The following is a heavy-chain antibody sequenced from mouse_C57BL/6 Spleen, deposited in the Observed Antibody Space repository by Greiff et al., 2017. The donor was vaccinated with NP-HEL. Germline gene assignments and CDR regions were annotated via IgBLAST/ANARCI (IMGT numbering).Heavy chain of an antibody. J-gene: IGHJ2*01. CDR1: GYTFTEYT. CDR3: ARHEGWYYGSFYYFDY. D-gene: IGHD1-1*01. V-gene: IGHV1-62-2*01. Sequence: VQLQQSGAELVKPGASVKLSCKASGYTFTEYTIHWVKQRSGQGLEWIGWFYPGSGSIKYNEKFKDKATLTADKSSSTVYMELSRWTSEDSAVYFCARHEGWYYGSFYYFDYWGQGTTLTVSS. CDR2: FYPGSGSI.